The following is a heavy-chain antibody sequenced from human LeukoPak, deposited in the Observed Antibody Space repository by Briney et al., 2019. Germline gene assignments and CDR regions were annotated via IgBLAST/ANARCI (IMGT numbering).Heavy chain of an antibody. CDR2: ISSGSRTI. J-gene: IGHJ4*02. CDR3: ARKTHSYYGSGSYGY. CDR1: GFTFSSYE. V-gene: IGHV3-48*03. Sequence: PGGSLRLSCVGSGFTFSSYEMDWVRQAPGKGLEWISYISSGSRTIYYADSVKGRFTISRDNAKNSLYLQMNSLRAEDTAVYYCARKTHSYYGSGSYGYWGQGTLVTVSS. D-gene: IGHD3-10*01.